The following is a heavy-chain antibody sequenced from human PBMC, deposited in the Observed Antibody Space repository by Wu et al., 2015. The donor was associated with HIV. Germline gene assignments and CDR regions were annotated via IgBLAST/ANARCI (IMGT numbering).Heavy chain of an antibody. Sequence: QVQLVQSGADVKKPGASVKVSCKASGYDFTWFYLHWVRQAPGQGLEWMGCINTRSGETEYAQKFHDRVSMTRDTSSSTAYMEINGLTSADTAMYYCAGCSDDTTGYDPWGQGTQVTVLS. D-gene: IGHD1-1*01. CDR3: AGCSDDTTGYDP. V-gene: IGHV1-2*02. CDR1: GYDFTWFY. CDR2: INTRSGET. J-gene: IGHJ5*02.